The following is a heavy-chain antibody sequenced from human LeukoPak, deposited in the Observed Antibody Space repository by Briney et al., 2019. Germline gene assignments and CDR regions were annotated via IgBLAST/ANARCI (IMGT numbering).Heavy chain of an antibody. Sequence: ASVKVSCKASGGTFSSYAISWVRQAPGQGLEWMGRIIPILGIANYAQKFQGRVTMTEDTSTDTAYMELSSLRSEDTAVYYCAAASLRYLFDWGQGTLVTVSS. CDR3: AAASLRYLFD. J-gene: IGHJ4*02. V-gene: IGHV1-69*04. CDR1: GGTFSSYA. D-gene: IGHD3-9*01. CDR2: IIPILGIA.